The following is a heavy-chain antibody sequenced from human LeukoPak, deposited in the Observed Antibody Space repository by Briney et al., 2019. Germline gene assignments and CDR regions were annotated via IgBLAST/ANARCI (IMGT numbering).Heavy chain of an antibody. J-gene: IGHJ4*02. Sequence: GGSLRLSCAASGFTFTSYAMSWFRQAPGKGLEWVSFITDNSVNTYSADSVKGRFTISRDNSKNTLYLQMSSLRAEDTAIYYCAKDASARPSDYWGPGTLVTVSS. CDR2: ITDNSVNT. CDR3: AKDASARPSDY. D-gene: IGHD3-3*01. CDR1: GFTFTSYA. V-gene: IGHV3-23*01.